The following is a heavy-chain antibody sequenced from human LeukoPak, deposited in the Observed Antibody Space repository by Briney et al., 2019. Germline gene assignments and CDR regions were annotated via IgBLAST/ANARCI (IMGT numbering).Heavy chain of an antibody. CDR1: GGSISSGGYS. CDR3: ARGLDQLQPMFDP. CDR2: IYHTGGT. V-gene: IGHV4-30-2*01. D-gene: IGHD2-2*01. J-gene: IGHJ5*02. Sequence: SKTLSLTCAVSGGSISSGGYSWSWIRHPPGKGLEWIGYIYHTGGTYYNPSLKSRVTISVDRSKNQFSLKLSSVTAADTALYHCARGLDQLQPMFDPWGQGTLVTVSS.